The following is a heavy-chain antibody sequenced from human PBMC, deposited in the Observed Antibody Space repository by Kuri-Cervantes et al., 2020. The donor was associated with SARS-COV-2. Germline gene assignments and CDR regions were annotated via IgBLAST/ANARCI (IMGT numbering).Heavy chain of an antibody. J-gene: IGHJ4*02. CDR3: TTDLKPWRADY. CDR2: IKSKTDGGTT. CDR1: GFTFSNAW. D-gene: IGHD3-3*01. V-gene: IGHV3-15*01. Sequence: GESLKISCAASGFTFSNAWMSWVRQAPGKGLEWVGRIKSKTDGGTTDYAAHVKGRFTISRDDSKNTLYLQMNSLKTEDTAVYYCTTDLKPWRADYWGQGTLVTVSS.